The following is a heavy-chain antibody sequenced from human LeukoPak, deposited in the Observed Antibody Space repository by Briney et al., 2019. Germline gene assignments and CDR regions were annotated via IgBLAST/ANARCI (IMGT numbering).Heavy chain of an antibody. J-gene: IGHJ6*02. V-gene: IGHV6-1*01. Sequence: SQTLSLTCAISGDSVSSNSAAWNWIRQSPSRGLEWLGRTYYRSKWYNDYAVSVKSRITINPDTSKNQFSLQLNSVTPEDTAVYHCARARVAVAVTYHYYGMDVWGQGTTVTVSS. CDR1: GDSVSSNSAA. CDR3: ARARVAVAVTYHYYGMDV. D-gene: IGHD6-19*01. CDR2: TYYRSKWYN.